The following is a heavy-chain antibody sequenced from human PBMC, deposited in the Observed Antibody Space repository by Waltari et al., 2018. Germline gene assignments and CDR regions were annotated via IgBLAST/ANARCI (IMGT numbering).Heavy chain of an antibody. CDR2: IYHSGST. V-gene: IGHV4-38-2*01. CDR1: GYSISSGYY. Sequence: QVQLQESGPGLVKPSETLSLTCAVSGYSISSGYYWGWIRQPPGKGLEWIGSIYHSGSTYYNPSLKSRVTISVDTSKNQFSLKLSSVTAADTAVYYCVSGDGYFDYWGQGTLVTVSS. D-gene: IGHD7-27*01. J-gene: IGHJ4*02. CDR3: VSGDGYFDY.